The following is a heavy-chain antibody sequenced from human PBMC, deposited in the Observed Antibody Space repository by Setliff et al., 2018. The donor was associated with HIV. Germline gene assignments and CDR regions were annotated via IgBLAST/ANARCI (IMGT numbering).Heavy chain of an antibody. CDR1: GGSLSCYY. CDR3: ARSRLDYDDSSGYCPSYFDY. CDR2: INHSGST. Sequence: PSETLSLTCAVYGGSLSCYYWSWIRQPPGKGLEWFGEINHSGSTNHNPSLKSRVTISVDTSKNQFSLKLSSATAADTAVYYCARSRLDYDDSSGYCPSYFDYWGQGTLVTVSS. V-gene: IGHV4-34*01. J-gene: IGHJ4*02. D-gene: IGHD3-22*01.